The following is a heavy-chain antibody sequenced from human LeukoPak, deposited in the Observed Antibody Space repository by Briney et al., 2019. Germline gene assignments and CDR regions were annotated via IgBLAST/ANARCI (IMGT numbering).Heavy chain of an antibody. V-gene: IGHV1-18*01. Sequence: ASVKVSCKACVGTFSSYAISWVRQAPGQGLEWMGWISPYYGNTNFAQKFQGRMIMTTDTYTSTAYMELRSLRSDDTDVYYCARDPNIVIVPAAEGFDYWGQGTLVTVSS. D-gene: IGHD2-2*01. CDR3: ARDPNIVIVPAAEGFDY. CDR2: ISPYYGNT. J-gene: IGHJ4*02. CDR1: VGTFSSYA.